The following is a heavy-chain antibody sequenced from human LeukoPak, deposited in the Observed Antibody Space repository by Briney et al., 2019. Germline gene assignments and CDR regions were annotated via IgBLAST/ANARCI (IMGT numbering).Heavy chain of an antibody. Sequence: ASVKVSCKVSGYTLTELSMHWVRQAPGKGLEWMGGFDPEDGETIYAQKFQGRVTMTEDTSTDTAHMELSSLRSEDTAVYYCATRALVVPAAAFDPWGQGTLVTVSS. V-gene: IGHV1-24*01. J-gene: IGHJ5*02. CDR2: FDPEDGET. D-gene: IGHD2-2*01. CDR1: GYTLTELS. CDR3: ATRALVVPAAAFDP.